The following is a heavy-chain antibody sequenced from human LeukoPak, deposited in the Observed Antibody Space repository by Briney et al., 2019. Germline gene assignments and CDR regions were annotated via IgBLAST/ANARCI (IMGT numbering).Heavy chain of an antibody. CDR2: ISYDGSNK. D-gene: IGHD3-10*02. J-gene: IGHJ6*02. Sequence: PGGSLRLSCAASGFTFSSYAMHWVRQAPGKGLEWVAVISYDGSNKYYADSVKGRFTISRDNSKNTLYLQMNSLRAEDTAVYYCARVFRYYYYGMDVWGQGTTVTVSS. CDR1: GFTFSSYA. V-gene: IGHV3-30-3*01. CDR3: ARVFRYYYYGMDV.